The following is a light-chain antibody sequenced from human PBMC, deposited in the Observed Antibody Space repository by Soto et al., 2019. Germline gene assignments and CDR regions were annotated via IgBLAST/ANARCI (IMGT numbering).Light chain of an antibody. CDR2: RRN. Sequence: QSVLTQPPSASGTPGQRVTISCSGSSSNIENNFVYWYQQFPAAAPKVLIYRRNQRPSGVPDRFSGSKSGTSASLAISGLRSEDEADYYCASWDDSLSSWVFGGGTKLTVL. J-gene: IGLJ3*02. V-gene: IGLV1-47*01. CDR3: ASWDDSLSSWV. CDR1: SSNIENNF.